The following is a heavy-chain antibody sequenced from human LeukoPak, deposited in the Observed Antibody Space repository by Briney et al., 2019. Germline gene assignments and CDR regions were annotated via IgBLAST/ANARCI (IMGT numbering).Heavy chain of an antibody. Sequence: GGSLRLSCAASGFTFSDHYIDWVRQAPGKGLVWVSRINSDGSSTSYADSVKGRFTISRDNAKNTLYLQMNSLRAGDTAVYYCASGGYFDYWGQGTLVTVSS. D-gene: IGHD3-16*01. CDR3: ASGGYFDY. V-gene: IGHV3-74*01. J-gene: IGHJ4*02. CDR1: GFTFSDHY. CDR2: INSDGSST.